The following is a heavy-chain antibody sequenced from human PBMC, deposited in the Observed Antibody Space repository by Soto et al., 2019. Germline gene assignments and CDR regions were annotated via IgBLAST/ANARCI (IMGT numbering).Heavy chain of an antibody. CDR2: INPDGSST. CDR3: GRGGSNSPNGMDV. V-gene: IGHV3-74*01. J-gene: IGHJ6*02. D-gene: IGHD4-4*01. CDR1: GFTFSPYW. Sequence: GGSLRLSCAASGFTFSPYWMHWVRQAPGKGLVWVSRINPDGSSTNYADSVKGRSTISRDNAKNTLYLQMNSLRAEDTAVYYCGRGGSNSPNGMDVWGQGTTVTVSS.